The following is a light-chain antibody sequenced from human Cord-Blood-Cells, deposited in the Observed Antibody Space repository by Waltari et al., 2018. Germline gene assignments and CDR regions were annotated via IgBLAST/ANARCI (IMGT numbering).Light chain of an antibody. J-gene: IGLJ3*02. CDR3: SSYTSSSTPWV. Sequence: QSALTQPASVSGSPGQSITISSTGTSSDVGGYNFVSWYQQHPGNAPKPMIYDVSNRPSGVSNRFSGSKSGNTASLTISGLQAEDEADYYCSSYTSSSTPWVFGGGTKLTVL. CDR1: SSDVGGYNF. V-gene: IGLV2-14*01. CDR2: DVS.